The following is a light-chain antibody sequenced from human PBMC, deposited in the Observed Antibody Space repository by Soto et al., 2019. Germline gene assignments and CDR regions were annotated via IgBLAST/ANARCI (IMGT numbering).Light chain of an antibody. V-gene: IGKV3-20*01. CDR3: QQYGSSPPVT. Sequence: EIVLTQSPGTLSLSPGERATLSCRASQSVSSSYLAWYQQKPGQAPRLLIYGASSRATGIPDRFSGSGSGTDFTLTISSLEPEDCAVYYCQQYGSSPPVTFGQGTRLESK. CDR1: QSVSSSY. J-gene: IGKJ5*01. CDR2: GAS.